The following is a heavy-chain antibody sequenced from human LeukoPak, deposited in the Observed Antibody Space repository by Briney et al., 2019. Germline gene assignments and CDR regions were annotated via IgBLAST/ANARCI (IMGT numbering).Heavy chain of an antibody. CDR2: IATAGDT. V-gene: IGHV3-13*03. CDR1: GFTFSCYD. CDR3: ARIGHDLYQTFDS. D-gene: IGHD2-2*01. J-gene: IGHJ5*01. Sequence: GGSLRLSCAACGFTFSCYDIHWARQATGKGLEWVSAIATAGDTYYLGSVKGQFTISRENAKNSFYLQMNSLRAGDTAVYYCARIGHDLYQTFDSWGHGTLITVSS.